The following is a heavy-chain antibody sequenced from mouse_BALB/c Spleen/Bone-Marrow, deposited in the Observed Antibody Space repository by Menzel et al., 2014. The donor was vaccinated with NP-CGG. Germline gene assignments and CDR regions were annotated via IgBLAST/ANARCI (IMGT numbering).Heavy chain of an antibody. V-gene: IGHV1-80*01. J-gene: IGHJ2*01. CDR2: VSPGDGDT. CDR1: GYAFXTYW. D-gene: IGHD2-1*01. Sequence: QVQLQQPGAELVRPGSSVKISCKASGYAFXTYWMNWVKQRPGQGLEWIGQVSPGDGDTNYNGKFRGKATLTADKSSSTAYIQLSSLTSEDSAVYFCARVYYGNLDHWGQGTTLTVSS. CDR3: ARVYYGNLDH.